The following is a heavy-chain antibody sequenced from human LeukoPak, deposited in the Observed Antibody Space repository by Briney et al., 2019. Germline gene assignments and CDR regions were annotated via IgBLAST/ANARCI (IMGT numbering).Heavy chain of an antibody. Sequence: ASVKVSCKASGYTFTDYYIHWVRQARGQGLEWMGWINPKSGGTKSAQNFQGWVTLTRDTSISTAYMELSSLRYEDTAVYYCARVHYYGSGDQLYYFGMDVWAKGPRSPSR. J-gene: IGHJ6*02. CDR1: GYTFTDYY. CDR2: INPKSGGT. V-gene: IGHV1-2*04. D-gene: IGHD3-10*01. CDR3: ARVHYYGSGDQLYYFGMDV.